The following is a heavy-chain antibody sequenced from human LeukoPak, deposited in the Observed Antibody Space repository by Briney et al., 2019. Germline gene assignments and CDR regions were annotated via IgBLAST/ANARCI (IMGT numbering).Heavy chain of an antibody. CDR3: ARNLWFGESYFDC. Sequence: TSETLSLTXTVSGYSIINGYYWDWIRQPPGKGLERIGSIYHSGGTYYNPSLKSRVTISVDTSKNQFSLRLSSVTAADTAVYYCARNLWFGESYFDCWGQGTLVTVSS. CDR2: IYHSGGT. D-gene: IGHD3-10*01. CDR1: GYSIINGYY. V-gene: IGHV4-38-2*02. J-gene: IGHJ4*02.